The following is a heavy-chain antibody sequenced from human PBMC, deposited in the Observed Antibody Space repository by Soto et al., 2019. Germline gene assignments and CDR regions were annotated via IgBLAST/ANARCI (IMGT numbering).Heavy chain of an antibody. D-gene: IGHD2-15*01. J-gene: IGHJ4*02. CDR1: GYTFTSYG. CDR3: ATSNCSGGSCYSYYFDY. CDR2: ISAYNGNT. V-gene: IGHV1-18*01. Sequence: QVQLVQSGAEVKKTGASVKVSCKTSGYTFTSYGISWVRQAPGQGLEWMGWISAYNGNTSYAQKLQGRVTMTTDTSTSTAYMELRSLRSDDTAVYYCATSNCSGGSCYSYYFDYWGQGTMVTVSS.